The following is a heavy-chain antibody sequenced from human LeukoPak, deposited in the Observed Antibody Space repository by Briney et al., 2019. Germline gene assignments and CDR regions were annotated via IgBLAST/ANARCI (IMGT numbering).Heavy chain of an antibody. CDR3: ARDLVTVTKGFDI. D-gene: IGHD4-17*01. J-gene: IGHJ3*02. V-gene: IGHV4-4*07. CDR2: IYTSGST. CDR1: GGSIGTHY. Sequence: PSETLSLTCTVSGGSIGTHYWSWLRQPAGKGLEWIGRIYTSGSTNYNPSLKSRVTMSVDTSKNQLSLRLSSVTAADTAVYYCARDLVTVTKGFDIWGQGTMVSVSS.